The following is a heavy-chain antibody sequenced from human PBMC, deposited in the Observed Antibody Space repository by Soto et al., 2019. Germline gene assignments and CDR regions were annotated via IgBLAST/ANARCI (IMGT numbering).Heavy chain of an antibody. CDR3: AHGSGWLSDY. CDR1: GFSLTSPAVG. D-gene: IGHD6-19*01. J-gene: IGHJ4*02. CDR2: IYWDDDK. Sequence: QITLKESGPTLVKPTQTLTLTCTFSGFSLTSPAVGVNWIRQPPGKALEWLALIYWDDDKQYSPSLKSRLTITKDTSKNQVVLTMTHRDPVATATYYCAHGSGWLSDYWGQGTLVTGSS. V-gene: IGHV2-5*02.